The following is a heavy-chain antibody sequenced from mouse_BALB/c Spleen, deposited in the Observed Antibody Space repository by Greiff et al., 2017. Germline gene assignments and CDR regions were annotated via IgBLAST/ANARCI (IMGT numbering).Heavy chain of an antibody. V-gene: IGHV5-17*02. CDR3: ARGSPWYFDY. CDR1: GFTFSSFG. J-gene: IGHJ2*01. CDR2: ISSGSSTT. Sequence: EVQLVESGGGLVQPGGSRKLSCAASGFTFSSFGMHWVRQAPEKGLEWVAYISSGSSTTYYADTVEGRFTIARDNPKNTLFLQMTSLRSEDTAMYYCARGSPWYFDYWGQGTTLTVSS.